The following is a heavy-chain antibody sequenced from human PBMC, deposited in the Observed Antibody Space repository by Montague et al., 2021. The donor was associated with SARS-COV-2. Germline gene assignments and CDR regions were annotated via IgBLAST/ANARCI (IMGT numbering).Heavy chain of an antibody. Sequence: SETLSLTCTVSGGSVGSSYWGWIRQSPGKGLEWIGYIYSIGSTDYNPSLKSRATISIDTSKNQFSLKVRSVTAADTAVYYCARETMTADAFDIWGQGTMVTVSS. CDR2: IYSIGST. V-gene: IGHV4-59*02. CDR1: GGSVGSSY. J-gene: IGHJ3*02. D-gene: IGHD1-14*01. CDR3: ARETMTADAFDI.